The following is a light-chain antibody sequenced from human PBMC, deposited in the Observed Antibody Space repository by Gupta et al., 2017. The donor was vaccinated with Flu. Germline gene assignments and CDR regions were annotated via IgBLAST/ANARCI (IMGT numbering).Light chain of an antibody. CDR3: QQYNSYSRT. J-gene: IGKJ1*01. V-gene: IGKV1-5*03. CDR1: QSISSW. Sequence: DIQMTQSPSTLSASVGDRVTITCRASQSISSWLAWYQQKPGKAPKVLIYKASSLQSGVPSRFSGSGSGTEFTLTISSLQPDDFATYYCQQYNSYSRTFGQGTEVEIK. CDR2: KAS.